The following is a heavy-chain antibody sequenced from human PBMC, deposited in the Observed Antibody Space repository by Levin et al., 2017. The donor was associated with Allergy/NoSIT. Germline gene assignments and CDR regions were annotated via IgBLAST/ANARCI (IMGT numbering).Heavy chain of an antibody. J-gene: IGHJ6*02. Sequence: GSLRLSCTVSTGSIIGYFWSWIRQSPGKGLEWLGCFSPSGNTNYNPSLKSRLTISVDTSRHRFFLHLSSVLAADSAVYYCSRGPPPREQNALPPSPYGMDVWGQGTTVTVSS. D-gene: IGHD1/OR15-1a*01. CDR3: SRGPPPREQNALPPSPYGMDV. V-gene: IGHV4-59*01. CDR1: TGSIIGYF. CDR2: FSPSGNT.